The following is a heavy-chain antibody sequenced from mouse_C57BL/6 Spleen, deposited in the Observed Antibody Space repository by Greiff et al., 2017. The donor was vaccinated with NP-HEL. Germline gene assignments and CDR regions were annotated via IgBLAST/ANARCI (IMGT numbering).Heavy chain of an antibody. CDR3: ARDYYGSLYWYFDV. CDR1: GYAFSSSW. Sequence: QVQLQQSGPELVKPGASVKISCKASGYAFSSSWMNWVKQRPGKGLEWIGRIYPGDGATNYNGKFKGKATLTADKSSSTAYMQLSSLTSEDSAVYFCARDYYGSLYWYFDVWGTGTTVTVSS. CDR2: IYPGDGAT. J-gene: IGHJ1*03. V-gene: IGHV1-82*01. D-gene: IGHD1-1*01.